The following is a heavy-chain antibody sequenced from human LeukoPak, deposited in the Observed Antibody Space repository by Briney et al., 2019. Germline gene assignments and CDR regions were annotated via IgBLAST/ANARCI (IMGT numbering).Heavy chain of an antibody. Sequence: PSETLSLTCTVSGGSISSYYWSWIRQPPGKGLEWNGYIYYSGSTNYNPSLKSRVTISVDTSKNQFSLKLSSVTAADTAVYYCASYLSSGSLDYWGQGTLVTVSS. CDR1: GGSISSYY. D-gene: IGHD1-26*01. V-gene: IGHV4-59*01. CDR2: IYYSGST. J-gene: IGHJ4*02. CDR3: ASYLSSGSLDY.